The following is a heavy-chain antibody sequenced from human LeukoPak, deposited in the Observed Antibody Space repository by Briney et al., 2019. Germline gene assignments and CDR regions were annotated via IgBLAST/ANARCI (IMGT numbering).Heavy chain of an antibody. CDR1: GGSFSGYY. Sequence: PSETLSLTCAVYGGSFSGYYWSWLCQPPGKGLEWIGEINHSGSTNYNPSLKSRVTISVDTSKNQFSLKLSSVTAADTAVYYCARAAKQWLVRYFDYWGQGTLVTVSS. CDR3: ARAAKQWLVRYFDY. D-gene: IGHD6-19*01. V-gene: IGHV4-34*01. J-gene: IGHJ4*02. CDR2: INHSGST.